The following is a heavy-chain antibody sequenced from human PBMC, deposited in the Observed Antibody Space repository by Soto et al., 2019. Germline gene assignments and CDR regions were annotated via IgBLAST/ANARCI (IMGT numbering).Heavy chain of an antibody. D-gene: IGHD3-22*01. CDR2: IYYSGST. V-gene: IGHV4-59*08. J-gene: IGHJ4*02. CDR1: GGSIASSDW. CDR3: ARVNYYDSSGYYYHIDY. Sequence: SETLSLTCAVSGGSIASSDWWNWVRQTPEKGLEWIGYIYYSGSTNYNPSLKSRVTISVDTSKNQFSLKLSSVTAADTAVYYCARVNYYDSSGYYYHIDYWGQGTLVTVSS.